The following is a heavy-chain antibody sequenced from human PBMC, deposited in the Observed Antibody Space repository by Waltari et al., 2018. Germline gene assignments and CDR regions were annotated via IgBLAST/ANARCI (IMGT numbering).Heavy chain of an antibody. CDR2: INPNTGAT. V-gene: IGHV1-2*02. J-gene: IGHJ5*02. CDR3: ARDGGVNARGWFDP. CDR1: GYTFTAHY. Sequence: QVQLVQSGAEVKKPGASVNVSCEAYGYTFTAHYMHWVRQTPGQGLECMGWINPNTGATNYAQNFQGRFTMTRDTSISTVYLELINLRSDDTAVYYCARDGGVNARGWFDPWGQGSLVTVSS. D-gene: IGHD3-10*01.